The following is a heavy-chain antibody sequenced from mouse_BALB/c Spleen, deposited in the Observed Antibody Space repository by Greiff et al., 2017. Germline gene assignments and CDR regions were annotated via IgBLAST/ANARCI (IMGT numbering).Heavy chain of an antibody. CDR2: ISSGGSYT. J-gene: IGHJ3*01. Sequence: VQLKESGGDLVKPGGSLKLSCAASGFTFSSYGMSWVRQTPDKRLEWVATISSGGSYTYYPDSVKGRFTISRDNAKNTLYLQMSSLKSEDTAMYYCARGYDYGSFAYWGQGTLVTVSA. CDR3: ARGYDYGSFAY. CDR1: GFTFSSYG. D-gene: IGHD2-4*01. V-gene: IGHV5-6*01.